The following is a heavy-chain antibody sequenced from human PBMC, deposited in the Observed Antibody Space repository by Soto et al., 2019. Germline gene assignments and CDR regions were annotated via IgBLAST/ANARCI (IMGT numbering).Heavy chain of an antibody. V-gene: IGHV1-46*01. Sequence: GALVKVSCKASGYTFTSYYMHWVRQAPGQGLEWMGIINPSGGSTSYAQKFQGRVTMTRDTSTSTVYMELSSLRSEDTAVYYCARGREMATMARDYYYYGMDVWGQGTTVTVSS. J-gene: IGHJ6*02. CDR2: INPSGGST. D-gene: IGHD5-12*01. CDR1: GYTFTSYY. CDR3: ARGREMATMARDYYYYGMDV.